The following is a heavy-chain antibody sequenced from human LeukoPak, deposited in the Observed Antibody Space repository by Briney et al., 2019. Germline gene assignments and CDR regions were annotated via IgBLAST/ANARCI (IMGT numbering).Heavy chain of an antibody. Sequence: GGCLRLSCEAPVITFSPYCMTWVRKAPWKGLEWVSTISYDSRSIGYADSVKGRFTISRDNAKSSTFLQMNSLRVEDTAVYYCARDGSEWSRDLWGQGTLVTVSS. J-gene: IGHJ5*02. D-gene: IGHD2-15*01. CDR1: VITFSPYC. CDR3: ARDGSEWSRDL. V-gene: IGHV3-21*01. CDR2: ISYDSRSI.